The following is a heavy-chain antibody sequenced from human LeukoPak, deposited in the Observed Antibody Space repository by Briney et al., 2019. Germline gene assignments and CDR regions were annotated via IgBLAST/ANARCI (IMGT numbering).Heavy chain of an antibody. CDR1: GGTFSSYA. Sequence: ASVKVSCKASGGTFSSYAISWVRQAPGQGLEWMGRIIPVLGIANYAQKFQGRVTITADKSTSTTYMELSSLRSEDTAVYYCARDIVGATGGGYWGQGPLVTVSS. D-gene: IGHD1-26*01. J-gene: IGHJ4*02. CDR2: IIPVLGIA. CDR3: ARDIVGATGGGY. V-gene: IGHV1-69*04.